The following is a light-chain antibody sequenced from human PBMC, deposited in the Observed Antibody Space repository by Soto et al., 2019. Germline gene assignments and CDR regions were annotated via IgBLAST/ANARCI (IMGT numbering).Light chain of an antibody. CDR1: SSDVGGYNY. J-gene: IGLJ2*01. V-gene: IGLV2-8*01. CDR3: SSYAGSNTPGGV. CDR2: EVS. Sequence: QSVLTQPPSASGSPGQSVTISCTGTSSDVGGYNYVSWYQQHPGKAPKLMIYEVSKRPSGVPDRFSGSKSGNTASLTVSGLQAEDEADYYCSSYAGSNTPGGVFGGGTKLTVL.